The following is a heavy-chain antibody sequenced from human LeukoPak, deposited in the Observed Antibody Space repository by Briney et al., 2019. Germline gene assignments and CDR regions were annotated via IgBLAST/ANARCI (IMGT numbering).Heavy chain of an antibody. D-gene: IGHD2-2*01. CDR2: IYPGDSNT. Sequence: GESLKISCKGSGYSFTSYWIGWVRQMPGRGLEWLGIIYPGDSNTKYSPSFQGQVTMSADKSISTAYLQWSSLKASDTAMNYCARHPIGTNYYMDVWGKGTTVTVSS. CDR1: GYSFTSYW. V-gene: IGHV5-51*01. J-gene: IGHJ6*03. CDR3: ARHPIGTNYYMDV.